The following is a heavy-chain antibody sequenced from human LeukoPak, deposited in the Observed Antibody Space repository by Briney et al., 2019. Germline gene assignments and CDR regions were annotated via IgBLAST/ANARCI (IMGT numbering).Heavy chain of an antibody. CDR1: GGSISSYY. CDR2: IYYSGST. V-gene: IGHV4-59*01. Sequence: SETLSLTCTVSGGSISSYYWGWIRQPPGKGLEWIGYIYYSGSTNYNPSLKSRVTISVDTSKNQFSLKLSSVTAADTAVYYCASAAYYDFWSGYFGYWGQGTLVTVSS. D-gene: IGHD3-3*01. CDR3: ASAAYYDFWSGYFGY. J-gene: IGHJ4*02.